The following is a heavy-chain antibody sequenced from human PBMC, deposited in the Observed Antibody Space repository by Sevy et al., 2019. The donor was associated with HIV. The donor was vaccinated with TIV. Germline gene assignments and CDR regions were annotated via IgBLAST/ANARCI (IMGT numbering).Heavy chain of an antibody. Sequence: GGSLRLSCVASGFTFSSYEMNWVRQAPGKGLEWVSYITNSGSAEYYSDSVRGRLTISRDNTKNSLYLQMNSLRAEDTARYYCARDLPPSATTVAHFDYWGRGTLVTVSS. V-gene: IGHV3-48*03. CDR1: GFTFSSYE. D-gene: IGHD4-17*01. CDR2: ITNSGSAE. CDR3: ARDLPPSATTVAHFDY. J-gene: IGHJ4*02.